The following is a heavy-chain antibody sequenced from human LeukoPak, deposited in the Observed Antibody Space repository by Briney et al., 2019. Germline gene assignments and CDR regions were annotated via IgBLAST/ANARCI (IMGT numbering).Heavy chain of an antibody. CDR3: ASRPYSSSWWASRVNYFDY. CDR2: IIPIFGTA. CDR1: GGTFSSYA. V-gene: IGHV1-69*05. J-gene: IGHJ4*02. D-gene: IGHD6-13*01. Sequence: SVKVSCKASGGTFSSYAISWVRQAPGQGLEWMGGIIPIFGTANYAQKFQGRVTITTDESTSTAYMELSSLRSEDTAVYYCASRPYSSSWWASRVNYFDYWGQGTLVTVSP.